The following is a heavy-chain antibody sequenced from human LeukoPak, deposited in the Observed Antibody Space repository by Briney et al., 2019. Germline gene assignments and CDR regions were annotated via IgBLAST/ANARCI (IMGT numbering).Heavy chain of an antibody. CDR3: ARDQAATNTQVRFCLD. J-gene: IGHJ4*02. V-gene: IGHV1-18*01. CDR1: GYTFTSYG. CDR2: ISAYNGNT. D-gene: IGHD3-9*01. Sequence: ASVKVSCKASGYTFTSYGISWVRQAPGQGLEWMGWISAYNGNTNFAQKLQGRVTMTTDTSTSTAYMDLRSLRSEDTAVYYCARDQAATNTQVRFCLDWGQGTLVTVSS.